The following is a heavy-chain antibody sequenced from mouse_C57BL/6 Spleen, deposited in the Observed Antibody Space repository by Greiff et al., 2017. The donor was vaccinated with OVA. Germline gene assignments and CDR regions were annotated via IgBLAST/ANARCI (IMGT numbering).Heavy chain of an antibody. J-gene: IGHJ2*01. Sequence: VQLQQSGPVLVKPGASVKMSCKASGYTFTDYYMNWVKQSHGKSLEWIGVINPYNGGTSYNQKFKGKATLTVDKSSSTAYMELNSLTSEDSAVYYCARGAFYYGSSPLDYWGQGTTLTVSS. CDR2: INPYNGGT. V-gene: IGHV1-19*01. CDR1: GYTFTDYY. D-gene: IGHD1-1*01. CDR3: ARGAFYYGSSPLDY.